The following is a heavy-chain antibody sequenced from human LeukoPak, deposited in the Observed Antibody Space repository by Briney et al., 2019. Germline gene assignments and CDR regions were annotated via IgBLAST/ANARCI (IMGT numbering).Heavy chain of an antibody. CDR3: AKDNYYYDSSGYYLEGERPVVPYFDY. J-gene: IGHJ4*02. D-gene: IGHD3-22*01. Sequence: GGSLRLSCAASGFTFSSYGMHWVRQAPGKGLEWVAVISYDGSNKYYADSVKGRFTISRDNSKNTLYLQMNSLRAEDTAVYYCAKDNYYYDSSGYYLEGERPVVPYFDYWGQGTLVTVSS. CDR1: GFTFSSYG. CDR2: ISYDGSNK. V-gene: IGHV3-30*18.